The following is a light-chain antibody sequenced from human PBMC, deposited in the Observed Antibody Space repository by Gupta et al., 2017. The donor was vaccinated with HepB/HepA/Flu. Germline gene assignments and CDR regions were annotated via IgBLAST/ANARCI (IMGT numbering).Light chain of an antibody. CDR2: STN. Sequence: QSVLTQPPSASGTPGQRVTISCSGSSSNIGFNDVNWYQHLSGTAPKLLIFSTNRRPSGVPDRFSASKSGTSASLAISGLQSEDEGFYYCAAWDDSLNGPYVVFGGGTKLTVL. CDR3: AAWDDSLNGPYVV. J-gene: IGLJ2*01. V-gene: IGLV1-44*01. CDR1: SSNIGFND.